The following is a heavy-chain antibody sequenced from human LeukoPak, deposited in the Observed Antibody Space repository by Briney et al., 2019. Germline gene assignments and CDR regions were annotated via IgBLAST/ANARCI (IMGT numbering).Heavy chain of an antibody. CDR1: RGITRYY. CDR3: ARDVDSSDAFDI. V-gene: IGHV4-59*01. D-gene: IGHD3-22*01. Sequence: ASETLSLTCTVSRGITRYYWFWIRQPPGKGLEWIGYIYYSGSTNYNPSLKSRVTISVDTSKNQFSLKLSSVTAADTAVYYCARDVDSSDAFDIWGQGTMVTVSS. CDR2: IYYSGST. J-gene: IGHJ3*02.